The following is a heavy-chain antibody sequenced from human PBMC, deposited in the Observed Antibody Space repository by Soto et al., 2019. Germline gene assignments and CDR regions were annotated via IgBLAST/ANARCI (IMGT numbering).Heavy chain of an antibody. J-gene: IGHJ4*02. V-gene: IGHV4-34*01. Sequence: SETLSLTCAVYGGSFSGYYWSWIRQPPGKGLEWIGEINHSGSTNYNPSLKSRVTISVDTSKNQFSLKLSSVTAADTAVYYCARGAAFIVVVPAATQLFDYWGQGTLVTVSS. CDR2: INHSGST. CDR1: GGSFSGYY. D-gene: IGHD2-2*01. CDR3: ARGAAFIVVVPAATQLFDY.